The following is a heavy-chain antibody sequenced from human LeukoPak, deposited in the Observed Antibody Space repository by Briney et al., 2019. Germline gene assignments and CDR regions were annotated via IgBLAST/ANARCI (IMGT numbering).Heavy chain of an antibody. CDR1: GFTFSSYA. J-gene: IGHJ4*01. CDR2: ISAIGGNS. D-gene: IGHD3-22*01. Sequence: GGSLRLSCAASGFTFSSYALSWVRQAPGKGLEWVSAISAIGGNSYYADSVKGRFTISRDNSKNTLYLQMNSLRAEDTAVYYCAKGNIGYYYDSSGSYVDYWGHGTLVTVSS. V-gene: IGHV3-23*01. CDR3: AKGNIGYYYDSSGSYVDY.